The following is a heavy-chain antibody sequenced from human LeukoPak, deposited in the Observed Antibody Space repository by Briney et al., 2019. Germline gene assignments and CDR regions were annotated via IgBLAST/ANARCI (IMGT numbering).Heavy chain of an antibody. CDR2: INYSGSN. Sequence: SETLSLTCTVSGGSISSYYWSWIRQPPGKGLEWPPGKGLEWIGYINYSGSNNYNPSLKSRVTISVDTSKNQFSLKLSSVTAADTAVYYCARQPRYYFDYWGQGTLVTVSS. D-gene: IGHD1-1*01. J-gene: IGHJ4*02. CDR1: GGSISSYY. CDR3: ARQPRYYFDY. V-gene: IGHV4-59*01.